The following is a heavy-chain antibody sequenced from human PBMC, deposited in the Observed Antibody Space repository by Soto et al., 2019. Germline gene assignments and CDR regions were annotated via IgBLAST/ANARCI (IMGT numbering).Heavy chain of an antibody. V-gene: IGHV5-51*01. Sequence: PGESLKISCKGSGYSFTSYWIGWVRQMPGKGLEWMGIIYPGDSDTRYSPSFQGQVTTSADKSISTAYLQWSSLKASDTAMYYCARLGGDDYYYYYGMDVWGQGTTVTVS. CDR1: GYSFTSYW. CDR2: IYPGDSDT. D-gene: IGHD4-17*01. J-gene: IGHJ6*02. CDR3: ARLGGDDYYYYYGMDV.